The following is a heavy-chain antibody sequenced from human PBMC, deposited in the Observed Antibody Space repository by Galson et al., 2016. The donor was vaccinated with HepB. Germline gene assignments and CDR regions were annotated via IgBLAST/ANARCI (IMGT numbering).Heavy chain of an antibody. Sequence: SLRLSCAASGFTFSTAWMNWVRQAPGKGLEWVGRIKTKTDGGTTDYAAPVKGRIIISRDDSENTLYLQMNSLKTEDTAVYYCTRGLSSDYWGQGTLVTVSS. D-gene: IGHD3-10*01. V-gene: IGHV3-15*01. CDR3: TRGLSSDY. J-gene: IGHJ4*02. CDR2: IKTKTDGGTT. CDR1: GFTFSTAW.